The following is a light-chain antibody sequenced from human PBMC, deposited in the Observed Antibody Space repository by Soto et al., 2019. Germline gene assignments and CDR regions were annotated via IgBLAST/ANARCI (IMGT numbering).Light chain of an antibody. CDR3: NSYATGNTRV. CDR1: SGHSI. J-gene: IGLJ1*01. Sequence: QLVLTQSSSASASLGSSVKLTCTLSSGHSIIAWHQQQPGKAPRFLMKLEGSGRYNSGSGVPDRFSGSSSGSDRYLTISNLQSEDEADYYCNSYATGNTRVFGTGTKLTVL. V-gene: IGLV4-60*03. CDR2: LEGSGRY.